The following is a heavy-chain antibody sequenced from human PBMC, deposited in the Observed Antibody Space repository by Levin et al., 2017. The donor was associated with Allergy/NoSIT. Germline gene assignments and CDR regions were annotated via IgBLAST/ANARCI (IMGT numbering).Heavy chain of an antibody. CDR2: ISYDGSNK. Sequence: LSLTCAASGFTFSSYGMHWVRQAPGKGLEWVAVISYDGSNKYYADSVKGRFTISRDNSKNTLYLQMNSLRAEDTAVYYCAKTGSGRGRGGYFDYWGQGTLVTVSS. CDR1: GFTFSSYG. J-gene: IGHJ4*02. CDR3: AKTGSGRGRGGYFDY. D-gene: IGHD3-10*01. V-gene: IGHV3-30*18.